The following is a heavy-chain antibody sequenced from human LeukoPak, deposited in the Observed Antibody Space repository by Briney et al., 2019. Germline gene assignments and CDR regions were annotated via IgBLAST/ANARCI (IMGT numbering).Heavy chain of an antibody. V-gene: IGHV4-59*08. CDR2: IYYGGST. CDR1: TGSRASFC. J-gene: IGHJ4*02. Sequence: SETLSRTCTVYTGSRASFCWVWIRPPPGKGLEWIGYIYYGGSTNYDPSRMSRLTISVDTSKNHFSLRLTSVTAADTAVYYCARSGFYNTGWAHFDSWGQGALVTVSS. D-gene: IGHD6-19*01. CDR3: ARSGFYNTGWAHFDS.